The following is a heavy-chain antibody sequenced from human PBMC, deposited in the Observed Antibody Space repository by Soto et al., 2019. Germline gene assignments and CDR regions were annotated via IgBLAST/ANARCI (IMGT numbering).Heavy chain of an antibody. V-gene: IGHV1-69*01. J-gene: IGHJ6*02. Sequence: QVQLVQSGAEVKKPGSSVRVSCKVSGGSFRNYGFTWVRQSPGQGLESMGGIMPVFGTAVYAQKFQGRVTISADELTTTASLELSSLSSDDTAVYFCARARDYDLLTAREYALDVWGQGTTVTV. CDR2: IMPVFGTA. CDR1: GGSFRNYG. CDR3: ARARDYDLLTAREYALDV. D-gene: IGHD3-9*01.